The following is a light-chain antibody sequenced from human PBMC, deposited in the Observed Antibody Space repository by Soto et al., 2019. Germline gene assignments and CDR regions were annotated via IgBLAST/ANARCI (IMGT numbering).Light chain of an antibody. CDR2: AAS. Sequence: AIQMTQSPCSLSASVGDRVTITCRASQGIRNDLGWYQQKPGKAPDLLIYAASSLQSGVPSRFSGNGSDTDFILTISSLQPEDFATYYCLQNYNYPRTFGQGTRLEI. CDR1: QGIRND. V-gene: IGKV1-6*01. J-gene: IGKJ5*01. CDR3: LQNYNYPRT.